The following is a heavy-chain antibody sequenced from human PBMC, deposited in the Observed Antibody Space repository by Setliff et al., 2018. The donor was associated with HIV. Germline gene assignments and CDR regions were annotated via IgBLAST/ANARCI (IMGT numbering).Heavy chain of an antibody. CDR1: GFTFDDYA. CDR3: ARGVKWLDP. CDR2: IYSDGRT. V-gene: IGHV3-53*01. Sequence: PGGSLRLSCAASGFTFDDYAMHWVRQAPGKGLEWVSVIYSDGRTYNADSVKGRFTISRDDSKNTVYLQMHSLRVEDTAVYYCARGVKWLDPWGQGTLVTVSS. D-gene: IGHD3-10*01. J-gene: IGHJ5*02.